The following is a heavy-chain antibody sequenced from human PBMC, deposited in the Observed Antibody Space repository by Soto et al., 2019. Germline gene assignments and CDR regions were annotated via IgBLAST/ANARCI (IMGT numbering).Heavy chain of an antibody. D-gene: IGHD1-7*01. CDR3: ARDQLDNWNYQWFDP. Sequence: QVQLVQSGAEVKKPGASVKVSCKASGYTFTSYGISWVRQAPGQGLEWMGWISAYNGNTNYAQKLQGRVTMTTDTSTSTAYMELRSLRSDDTAVYYFARDQLDNWNYQWFDPWGQGTLVTVSS. J-gene: IGHJ5*02. CDR1: GYTFTSYG. CDR2: ISAYNGNT. V-gene: IGHV1-18*01.